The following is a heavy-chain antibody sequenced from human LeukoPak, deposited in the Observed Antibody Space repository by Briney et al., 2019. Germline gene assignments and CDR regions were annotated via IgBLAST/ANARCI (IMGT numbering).Heavy chain of an antibody. J-gene: IGHJ4*02. CDR1: GGSFSGYY. CDR3: ARGALWFGELLPLDY. CDR2: INHSGST. Sequence: SETLSLTCAVYGGSFSGYYWSWIRQPPGKGLEWIGEINHSGSTNYNPSLKSRVTISVDTSKNQFPLKLSSVTAADTAVYYCARGALWFGELLPLDYWGQGTLVTVSS. V-gene: IGHV4-34*01. D-gene: IGHD3-10*01.